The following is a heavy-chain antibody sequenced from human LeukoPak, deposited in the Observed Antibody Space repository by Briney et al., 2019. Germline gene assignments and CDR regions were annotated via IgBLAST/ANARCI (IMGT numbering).Heavy chain of an antibody. CDR1: GFTFSSYG. CDR3: AKDPTLYGEIDY. D-gene: IGHD3-10*01. J-gene: IGHJ4*02. Sequence: GGSLRLSCAASGFTFSSYGMHWVRQAPGKGLEWVAVISYDGSNKYYADSVKGRFTISRDNSKNTLYLQMNSLRAEDTAVYYCAKDPTLYGEIDYWGQGTLVTVSS. CDR2: ISYDGSNK. V-gene: IGHV3-30*18.